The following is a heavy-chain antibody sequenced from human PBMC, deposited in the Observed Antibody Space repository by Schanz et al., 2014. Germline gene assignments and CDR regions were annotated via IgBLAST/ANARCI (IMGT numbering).Heavy chain of an antibody. Sequence: QVQLVQSGSELTRPGASVKVSCKASGYNFTTYTMNWVRQAPGQGFEWMGWINTNTGNPTYAQGFTGRFVFSLDTSVSTAYLQISFLKADDTAVFFCARGEANWGQYWGQGTLVTVSS. CDR1: GYNFTTYT. J-gene: IGHJ4*02. V-gene: IGHV7-4-1*02. CDR3: ARGEANWGQY. CDR2: INTNTGNP. D-gene: IGHD7-27*01.